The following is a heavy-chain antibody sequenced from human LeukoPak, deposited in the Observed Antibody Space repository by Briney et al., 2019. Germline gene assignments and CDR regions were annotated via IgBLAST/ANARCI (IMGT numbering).Heavy chain of an antibody. CDR3: ARGYIVVVVAATSYGMDV. CDR2: IYSGGST. J-gene: IGHJ6*02. CDR1: GFXVSSNY. V-gene: IGHV3-66*01. Sequence: GGSLRLSCAASGFXVSSNYISWVRQAPGKGLEWVSVIYSGGSTYYADSVKGRFTVSRDNSKNTLYLQMNSLRAEDTAVYYCARGYIVVVVAATSYGMDVWGQGTSVTVSS. D-gene: IGHD2-15*01.